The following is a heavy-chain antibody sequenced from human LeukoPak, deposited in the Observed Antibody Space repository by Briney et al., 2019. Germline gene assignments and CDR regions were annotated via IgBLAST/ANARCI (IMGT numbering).Heavy chain of an antibody. CDR1: GYTFTSYG. CDR2: IYVGDAT. J-gene: IGHJ4*02. Sequence: SCKASGYTFTSYGISWVRQAPGKGLEWVSFIYVGDATYYADSVKGRFTISRDNSKNTVYLQMNSLRAEDTAVYYCAKMVYGSGSYEEYYFDYWGQGTLVTVSS. V-gene: IGHV3-66*01. CDR3: AKMVYGSGSYEEYYFDY. D-gene: IGHD3-10*01.